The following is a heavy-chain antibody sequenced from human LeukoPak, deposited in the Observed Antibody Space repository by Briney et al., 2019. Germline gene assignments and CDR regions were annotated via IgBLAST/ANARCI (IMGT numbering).Heavy chain of an antibody. CDR3: ARDTILARGWFDP. CDR1: GYTFTNYG. V-gene: IGHV1-18*01. Sequence: ASVKLSCTASGYTFTNYGISWVRQAPGQGFEGMGWITAYNSNTNYAQKLQGRVTMTTDTSPSTAYMELRRLRSDDTAVYYCARDTILARGWFDPWGQGTLVTVSS. J-gene: IGHJ5*02. D-gene: IGHD3-9*01. CDR2: ITAYNSNT.